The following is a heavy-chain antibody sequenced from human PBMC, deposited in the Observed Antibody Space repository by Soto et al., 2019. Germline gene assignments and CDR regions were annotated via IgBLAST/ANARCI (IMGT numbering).Heavy chain of an antibody. CDR3: ARNPSGSYSV. Sequence: SLRLSCAVSGFTFSSYNMNWVRQAPGKGLEWVSSISSYSRYIYYADSVKGRFTISRDNAKNSLYLQMNSLRAEDTAVYYCARNPSGSYSVWGQGTLVTVSS. CDR1: GFTFSSYN. J-gene: IGHJ4*02. CDR2: ISSYSRYI. D-gene: IGHD1-26*01. V-gene: IGHV3-21*01.